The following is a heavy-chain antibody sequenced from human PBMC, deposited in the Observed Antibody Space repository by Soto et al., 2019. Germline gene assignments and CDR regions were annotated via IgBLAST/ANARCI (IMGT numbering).Heavy chain of an antibody. Sequence: PSETLSLTCAVSGGSISSGGYSWSWIRQPPGKGLEWIGYIYHSGSTYYNPSLKSRVTISVDRSKNQFSLKLSSVTAADTAVYYCARGQVVAAHHWGQGTLVTVSS. CDR1: GGSISSGGYS. J-gene: IGHJ5*02. V-gene: IGHV4-30-2*01. CDR3: ARGQVVAAHH. D-gene: IGHD2-15*01. CDR2: IYHSGST.